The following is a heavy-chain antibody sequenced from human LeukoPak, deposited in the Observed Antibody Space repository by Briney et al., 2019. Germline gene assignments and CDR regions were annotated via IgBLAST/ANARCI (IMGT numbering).Heavy chain of an antibody. V-gene: IGHV3-7*01. D-gene: IGHD5-12*01. CDR3: AIDDGVSVRGYSRHSFDY. J-gene: IGHJ4*02. CDR1: GFTFRSYW. Sequence: GGSLRLSCAASGFTFRSYWMSWVRQAPGKGLEWVANIKQDGSEKYYVDSVKGRFTISRDNAKNSLYLQMNSLRAEDTAVYYCAIDDGVSVRGYSRHSFDYWGQGTLVNVSS. CDR2: IKQDGSEK.